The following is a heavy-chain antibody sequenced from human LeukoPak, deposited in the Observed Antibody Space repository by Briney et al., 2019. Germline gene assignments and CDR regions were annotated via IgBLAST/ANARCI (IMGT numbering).Heavy chain of an antibody. J-gene: IGHJ3*02. Sequence: SETLSLTCTVSGDSISSYYWSWIRQPPGKGLEWIGYIYYSGSTNYNPSLKSRVTISVDTSKNQFSLKLSSVTAADTAVYYCAREDCSSTSCYDSDAFDIWGQGTMVTVSS. CDR2: IYYSGST. CDR1: GDSISSYY. V-gene: IGHV4-59*01. CDR3: AREDCSSTSCYDSDAFDI. D-gene: IGHD2-2*01.